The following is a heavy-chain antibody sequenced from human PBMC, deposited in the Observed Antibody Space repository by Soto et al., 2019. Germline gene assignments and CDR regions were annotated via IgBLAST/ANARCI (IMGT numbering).Heavy chain of an antibody. J-gene: IGHJ4*02. Sequence: GGSLRLSCAAPGFTFSSYGMHWVRQAPGKGLEWVAVISYDGSNKYYADSVKGRFTISRDNSKNTLYLQMNSLRAEDTAVYYCAKNLFGNSYYFDYWGQGTLVTVSS. CDR2: ISYDGSNK. CDR3: AKNLFGNSYYFDY. V-gene: IGHV3-30*18. CDR1: GFTFSSYG. D-gene: IGHD3-16*01.